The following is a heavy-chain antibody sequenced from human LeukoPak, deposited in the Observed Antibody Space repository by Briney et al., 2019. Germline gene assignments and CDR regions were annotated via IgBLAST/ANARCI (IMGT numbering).Heavy chain of an antibody. CDR2: IYYSGST. J-gene: IGHJ5*02. V-gene: IGHV4-31*03. D-gene: IGHD3-10*01. CDR1: GGSFSSGGYY. CDR3: ARRGIYGSGTPDP. Sequence: PSQTLSLTCTVSGGSFSSGGYYWRWIRQHPGKGLEWIGYIYYSGSTYYNPSLKSRVTISVDTSKNQFSLKLSSVTAADTAVYYCARRGIYGSGTPDPWGQGTLVTVSS.